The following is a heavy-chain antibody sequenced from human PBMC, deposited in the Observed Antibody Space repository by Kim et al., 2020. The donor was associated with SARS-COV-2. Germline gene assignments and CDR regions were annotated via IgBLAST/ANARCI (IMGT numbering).Heavy chain of an antibody. Sequence: SETLSLTCAVYGGSFSGYYWSWIRQPPGKGLEWIGEINHSGSTNYNPSLKSRVTISVDTSKNQFSLKLSSVTAADTAVYYCARGSMVRGDTREYYYYGMDVWGQGTTVTVSS. CDR1: GGSFSGYY. D-gene: IGHD3-10*01. CDR3: ARGSMVRGDTREYYYYGMDV. V-gene: IGHV4-34*01. CDR2: INHSGST. J-gene: IGHJ6*02.